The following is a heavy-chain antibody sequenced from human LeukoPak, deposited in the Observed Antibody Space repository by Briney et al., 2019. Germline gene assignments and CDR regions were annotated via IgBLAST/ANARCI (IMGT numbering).Heavy chain of an antibody. Sequence: GGSLRLSCAAPGFTVSSNYMSWVRQAPGKGLEWVSVIYSGGSTYYADSVKGRFTISRDNSKNTLYLQMNSLRAEDTAVYYCAKDLAVAGPGDGMDVWGQGTTVTVSS. J-gene: IGHJ6*02. CDR3: AKDLAVAGPGDGMDV. CDR2: IYSGGST. V-gene: IGHV3-53*01. D-gene: IGHD6-19*01. CDR1: GFTVSSNY.